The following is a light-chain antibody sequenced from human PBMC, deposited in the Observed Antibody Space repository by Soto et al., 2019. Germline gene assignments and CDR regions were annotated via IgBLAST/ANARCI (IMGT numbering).Light chain of an antibody. V-gene: IGKV3-15*01. CDR3: QHYKNWPPRT. CDR1: QSVSSN. CDR2: GAS. Sequence: EIVRTQAPVILSVSPGERATLSCRASQSVSSNLSWYQQKPGQTPRLLIYGASNRATGIPARFSGSGSGTEFTLTISGLQSEDYAVYYCQHYKNWPPRTFGQGTKVEIK. J-gene: IGKJ1*01.